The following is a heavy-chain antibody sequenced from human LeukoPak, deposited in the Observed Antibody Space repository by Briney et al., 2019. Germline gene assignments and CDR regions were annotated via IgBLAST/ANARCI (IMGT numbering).Heavy chain of an antibody. CDR1: GFTFSSYA. D-gene: IGHD2-2*01. Sequence: GGSLRLSCAASGFTFSSYAMHWVRQAPGKGLEWVAVISYDGSNKYYADSVKGRFTISRDNSKNTLYLQMNSLRAEDTAVYYCARDLGAYCSSTSCYVVALSYYYYGMDVWGQGTTVTVSS. CDR3: ARDLGAYCSSTSCYVVALSYYYYGMDV. J-gene: IGHJ6*02. CDR2: ISYDGSNK. V-gene: IGHV3-30-3*01.